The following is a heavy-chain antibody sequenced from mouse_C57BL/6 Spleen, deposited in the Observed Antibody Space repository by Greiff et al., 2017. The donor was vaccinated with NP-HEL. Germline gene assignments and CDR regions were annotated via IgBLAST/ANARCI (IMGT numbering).Heavy chain of an antibody. CDR3: ARDMITTSFDY. Sequence: EVHLVESGGGLVKPGGSLKLSCAASGFTFSSYAMSWVRQTPEKRLEWVATISDGGSYTYYPDNVKGRFTISRDNAKHNLYLQMSHLKSEDTAMYYCARDMITTSFDYWGQGTTLTVSS. CDR2: ISDGGSYT. D-gene: IGHD2-4*01. J-gene: IGHJ2*01. V-gene: IGHV5-4*01. CDR1: GFTFSSYA.